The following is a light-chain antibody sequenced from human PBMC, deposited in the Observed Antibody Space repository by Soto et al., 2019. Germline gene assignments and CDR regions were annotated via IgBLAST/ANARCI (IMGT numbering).Light chain of an antibody. CDR3: QQYNSFPT. J-gene: IGKJ1*01. V-gene: IGKV1-5*03. Sequence: DIQMTQSPSTLSASVGDRVTITCRASQSISSWLAWYQQKPGKAPNLLIYKASSLESGVPSRFSGSGSGTESTLTISSLQPDDLATYYCQQYNSFPTFGQGTKVEIK. CDR1: QSISSW. CDR2: KAS.